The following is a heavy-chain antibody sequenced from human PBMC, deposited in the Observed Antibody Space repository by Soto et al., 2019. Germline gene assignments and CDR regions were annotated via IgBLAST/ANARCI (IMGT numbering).Heavy chain of an antibody. V-gene: IGHV4-59*01. CDR1: GGSRSSNY. CDR3: ARVPSPFDFYYAKDV. Sequence: PSPTVSLTCTVSGGSRSSNYWTWIRQPPGKGLEWIGYVYNSGSTNYNPSLKSRVTISEDTSKSQFSLKVNSRTAADTAVYYCARVPSPFDFYYAKDVWGQGTTDPVSS. J-gene: IGHJ6*02. CDR2: VYNSGST. D-gene: IGHD3-16*01.